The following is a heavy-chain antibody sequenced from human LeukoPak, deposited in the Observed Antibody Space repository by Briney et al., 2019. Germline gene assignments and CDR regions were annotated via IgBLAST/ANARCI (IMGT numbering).Heavy chain of an antibody. J-gene: IGHJ4*02. CDR1: GFTFSSYW. D-gene: IGHD1-14*01. V-gene: IGHV3-48*01. CDR2: ISSSGSTI. Sequence: PGGSLRLSCAASGFTFSSYWMSWIRQAPGKGLEWVSYISSSGSTIYYADSVKGRFTISRDNAKNSLYLQMNSLRAEDTAVYYCASPKWWGEPIDYWGQGTLVTVSS. CDR3: ASPKWWGEPIDY.